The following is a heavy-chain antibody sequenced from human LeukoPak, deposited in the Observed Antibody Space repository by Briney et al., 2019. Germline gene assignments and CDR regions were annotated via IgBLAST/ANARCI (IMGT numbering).Heavy chain of an antibody. V-gene: IGHV3-21*01. J-gene: IGHJ4*02. CDR3: ARVNYDSSGYPSFDC. D-gene: IGHD3-22*01. CDR2: ISSSSSYI. Sequence: GGSLRLSCAASGFTFSSYSMNWVRQAPGKGLEWVSSISSSSSYIYYADSVKGRFTISRDNAKNSLYLQMNSLRAEDTAVYYCARVNYDSSGYPSFDCWGQGTLVTVSS. CDR1: GFTFSSYS.